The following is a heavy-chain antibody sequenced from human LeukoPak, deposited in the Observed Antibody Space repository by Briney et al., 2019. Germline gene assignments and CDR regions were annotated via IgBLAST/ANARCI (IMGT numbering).Heavy chain of an antibody. V-gene: IGHV4-59*01. CDR3: ALLVTIFGVVTADY. J-gene: IGHJ4*02. Sequence: PSETLSLTCTVSGCSISSYYWRWIRQPPGKGLEWIAYIYYSGSTKYNPSLMSRVTISVDTSKNQFSLQLSYVTAADTAVDYCALLVTIFGVVTADYWGQGALVTVCS. D-gene: IGHD3-3*01. CDR2: IYYSGST. CDR1: GCSISSYY.